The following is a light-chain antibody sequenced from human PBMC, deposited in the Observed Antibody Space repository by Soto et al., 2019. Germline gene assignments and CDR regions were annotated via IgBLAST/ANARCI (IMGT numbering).Light chain of an antibody. CDR3: TSYTASDTLI. Sequence: QSALTQPASVSGSPGQSITISCTGTSSDVGGYGYVSWYQLHPGKAPKLIIYEVNNRPSGVSHRFSGSKSGSTASLTISGLQAEDEADYYCTSYTASDTLIFGGGTKLTVL. V-gene: IGLV2-14*01. J-gene: IGLJ2*01. CDR1: SSDVGGYGY. CDR2: EVN.